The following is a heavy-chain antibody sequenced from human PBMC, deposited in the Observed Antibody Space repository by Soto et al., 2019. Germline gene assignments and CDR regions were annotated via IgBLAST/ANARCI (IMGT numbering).Heavy chain of an antibody. CDR2: ITDDGSAT. D-gene: IGHD3-10*01. CDR1: GFIFKMYW. Sequence: GGSLRLSCETSGFIFKMYWMHWVRQVPGQGPQWVARITDDGSATYYAASVEGRFTISRDNAKNALYLQMTSLRPDDTAVYYCARGRRPTSLGTGAFWGQRTLVTVSS. J-gene: IGHJ4*02. V-gene: IGHV3-74*01. CDR3: ARGRRPTSLGTGAF.